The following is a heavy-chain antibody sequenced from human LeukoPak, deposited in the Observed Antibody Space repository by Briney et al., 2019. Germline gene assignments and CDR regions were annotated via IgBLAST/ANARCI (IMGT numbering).Heavy chain of an antibody. Sequence: PGGSLRLSCAASGFTFGSYAMSWVRQAPGKGLEWVSVISGSGGSTYYADSVKGRFTISRDSSKNTLYLQMNSLRAEDTAVYYCAKDRSGSYSGFDYWGQGTLVTVSS. CDR2: ISGSGGST. CDR1: GFTFGSYA. CDR3: AKDRSGSYSGFDY. D-gene: IGHD1-26*01. J-gene: IGHJ4*02. V-gene: IGHV3-23*01.